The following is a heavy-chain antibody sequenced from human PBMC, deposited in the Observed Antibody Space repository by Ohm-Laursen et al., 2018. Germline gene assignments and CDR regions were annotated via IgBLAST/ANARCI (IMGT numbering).Heavy chain of an antibody. CDR1: GFTFSTHY. CDR2: IDPDGSGK. V-gene: IGHV3-7*01. J-gene: IGHJ4*02. Sequence: GSLRLSCAASGFTFSTHYMTWVRQAPGKGLEWVAKIDPDGSGKYYVDSVKGRSTISRDNAKNSLYLQMNSLKFEDTAVYYCARGSEGPSPPYWGQGTLVTVSS. CDR3: ARGSEGPSPPY.